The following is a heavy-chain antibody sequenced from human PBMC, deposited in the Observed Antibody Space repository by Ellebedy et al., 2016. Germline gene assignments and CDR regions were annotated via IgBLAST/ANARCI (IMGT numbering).Heavy chain of an antibody. V-gene: IGHV1-3*01. CDR3: ARDRGDYDSSGYDAFDI. D-gene: IGHD3-22*01. CDR2: SNAGNGNT. Sequence: ASVKVSCXASGYTFTSYAMHWVRQAPGQRLEWMGWSNAGNGNTKYSQKFQGRVTMTSDTSTSTVYMELSSLRSEDTAVYYCARDRGDYDSSGYDAFDIWGQGTMVTVSS. J-gene: IGHJ3*02. CDR1: GYTFTSYA.